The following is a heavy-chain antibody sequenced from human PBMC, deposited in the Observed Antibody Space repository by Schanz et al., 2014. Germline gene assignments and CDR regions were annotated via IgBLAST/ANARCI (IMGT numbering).Heavy chain of an antibody. Sequence: QVQLQESGPGLVKPSETLSLTCTVSGGSITNYYWSWIRQPPGKGLEWVGYVSNTGTANYNPSLKSRVTMSVDTSKKQFSLRLSSVSAADTAVYYCARHVLPYDAFDIWGQGTVVTVSS. CDR1: GGSITNYY. CDR3: ARHVLPYDAFDI. J-gene: IGHJ3*02. CDR2: VSNTGTA. V-gene: IGHV4-59*08.